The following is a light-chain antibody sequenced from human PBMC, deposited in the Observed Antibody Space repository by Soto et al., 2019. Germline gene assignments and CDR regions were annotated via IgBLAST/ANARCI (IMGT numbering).Light chain of an antibody. CDR2: DAS. CDR3: HQRYNWPRVT. J-gene: IGKJ5*01. Sequence: TLSPAAVSVSNGERATLSCRASQSVSNYLAWYQQKPGQAPRLLIFDASNRATGIPARFSGSGSGTDFTLTINSLKSEDFAVDYCHQRYNWPRVTFGQGTRLEIK. CDR1: QSVSNY. V-gene: IGKV3-11*01.